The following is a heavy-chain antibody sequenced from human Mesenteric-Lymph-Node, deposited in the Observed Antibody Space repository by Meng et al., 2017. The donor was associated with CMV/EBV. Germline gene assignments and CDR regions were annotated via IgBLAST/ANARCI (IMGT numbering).Heavy chain of an antibody. CDR2: IYYSGST. J-gene: IGHJ6*02. D-gene: IGHD2-2*01. CDR1: GGSVSSGSYY. CDR3: AREGNQLLGYYYYGMDV. V-gene: IGHV4-61*01. Sequence: SETLSLTCTVSGGSVSSGSYYWSWIRQPPGKGLEWIGYIYYSGSTNYNPSLKSRVTISVDTSKNKFSLKLSSVTAADTAVYYCAREGNQLLGYYYYGMDVWGQGTTVTVSS.